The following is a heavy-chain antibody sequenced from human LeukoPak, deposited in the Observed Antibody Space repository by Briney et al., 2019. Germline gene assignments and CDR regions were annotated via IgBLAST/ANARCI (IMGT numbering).Heavy chain of an antibody. Sequence: GGSLRLSCAASGFIFSNAWMSWVREAPGKGLEWVGRIKSKTDGETTDYGAPVKGRFTISRDDSKSTLYLQMNSLKIEDTAVYYCATDRTADYDYWGQGTLVTVSS. CDR1: GFIFSNAW. J-gene: IGHJ4*02. V-gene: IGHV3-15*01. CDR2: IKSKTDGETT. D-gene: IGHD5-12*01. CDR3: ATDRTADYDY.